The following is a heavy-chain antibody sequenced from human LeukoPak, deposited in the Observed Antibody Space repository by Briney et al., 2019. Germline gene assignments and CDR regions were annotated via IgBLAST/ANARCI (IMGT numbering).Heavy chain of an antibody. CDR1: GFTVRSSY. J-gene: IGHJ3*01. D-gene: IGHD3-22*01. CDR3: ARDGADNSGYYFGSL. CDR2: IYSGGSP. V-gene: IGHV3-53*01. Sequence: GGSLRLSCAASGFTVRSSYMSWVRQAPGKGLEWVPVIYSGGSPDYADSAKGRFTIPSDNSKNTLYLQMNSLRVEDTAVYYCARDGADNSGYYFGSLWGQGTMVTVSS.